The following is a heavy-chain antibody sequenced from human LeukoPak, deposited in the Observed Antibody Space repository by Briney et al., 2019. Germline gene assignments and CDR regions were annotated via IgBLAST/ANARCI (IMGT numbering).Heavy chain of an antibody. J-gene: IGHJ4*02. CDR2: TYYRSKWYN. CDR1: GDSVSSNSAA. D-gene: IGHD6-19*01. V-gene: IGHV6-1*01. CDR3: AGAGWLVRGGDFDY. Sequence: SQTLSLTCAISGDSVSSNSAAWNWIRQSPSRGLEWLGRTYYRSKWYNDYAVSVESRITINPDTSKNQFSLQLNSVTPEDTAVYYCAGAGWLVRGGDFDYWGQGTLVTVSS.